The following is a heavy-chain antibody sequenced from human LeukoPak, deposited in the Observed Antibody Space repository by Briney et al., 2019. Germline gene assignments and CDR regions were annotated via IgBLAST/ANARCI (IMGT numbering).Heavy chain of an antibody. Sequence: GGSLRLSCAASGFTFSSYSMNWVRQAPGKGLEWVSSISSSSSYIYYADSVKGRFTISRDNAKNSLYLQMNSLRAEDTAVYYCARERNMLWFGDYWGQGTLVTVSS. CDR2: ISSSSSYI. CDR3: ARERNMLWFGDY. CDR1: GFTFSSYS. J-gene: IGHJ4*02. D-gene: IGHD3-10*01. V-gene: IGHV3-21*01.